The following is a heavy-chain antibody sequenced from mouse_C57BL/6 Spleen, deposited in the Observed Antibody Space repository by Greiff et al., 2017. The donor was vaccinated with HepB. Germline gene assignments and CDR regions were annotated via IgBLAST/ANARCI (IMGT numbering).Heavy chain of an antibody. Sequence: EVNLVESGGGLVKPGGSLKLSCAASGFTFSDYGMHWVRQAPEKGLEWVAYISSGSSTIYYADTVKGRFTISRDNAKNTLFLQMTSLRSEDTAMYYCARPEVFYYAMDYWGQGTSVTVSS. CDR1: GFTFSDYG. CDR2: ISSGSSTI. CDR3: ARPEVFYYAMDY. V-gene: IGHV5-17*01. J-gene: IGHJ4*01.